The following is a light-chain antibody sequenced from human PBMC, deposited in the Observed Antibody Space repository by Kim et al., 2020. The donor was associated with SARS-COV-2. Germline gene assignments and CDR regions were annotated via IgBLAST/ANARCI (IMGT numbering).Light chain of an antibody. CDR3: SSYTSSSTEVV. CDR1: SSDVGGYNY. J-gene: IGLJ2*01. CDR2: DVS. V-gene: IGLV2-14*01. Sequence: LTQPASVSGSPGQSITISCTGTSSDVGGYNYVSWYQQHPGKAPKLMIYDVSKRPSGVSNRFSGSKSGNTASLTISGLQAEDEADYYCSSYTSSSTEVVFGGGTQLTVL.